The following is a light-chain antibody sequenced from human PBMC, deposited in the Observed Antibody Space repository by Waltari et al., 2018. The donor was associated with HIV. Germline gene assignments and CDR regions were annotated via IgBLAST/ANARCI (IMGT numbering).Light chain of an antibody. J-gene: IGLJ2*01. CDR3: SLYTSSSTVV. V-gene: IGLV2-18*01. CDR2: EVS. CDR1: SSDVGSYNR. Sequence: QSALTQPPSVSGSPGQSVTISCTGTSSDVGSYNRVSWYQQPPGTAPKLMIYEVSNRPSGVPDRFSGSNSGNTASLTISGLQAEDEADYYCSLYTSSSTVVFGGGTKLTVL.